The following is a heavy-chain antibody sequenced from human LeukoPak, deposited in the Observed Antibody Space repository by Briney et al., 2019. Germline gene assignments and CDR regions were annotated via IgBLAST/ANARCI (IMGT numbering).Heavy chain of an antibody. V-gene: IGHV4-4*07. D-gene: IGHD3-22*01. Sequence: PSETLSLTCTVSGGSISSYYWSWIRQPAGKGLEWIGRIYTSGSTNYNPSLKSRVTMSVDTSKNQFSLKLSSVTAADTAVYYCARVDDSSGYYGVSWFDPWGQGTLVTVSS. CDR2: IYTSGST. CDR1: GGSISSYY. CDR3: ARVDDSSGYYGVSWFDP. J-gene: IGHJ5*02.